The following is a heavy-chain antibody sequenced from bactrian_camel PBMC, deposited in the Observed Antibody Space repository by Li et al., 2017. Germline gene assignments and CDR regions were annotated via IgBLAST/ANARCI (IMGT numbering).Heavy chain of an antibody. Sequence: HVQLVESGGGSVQAGGSLRLSCGYTYNEGVMAWFRQAPGKEREGVAAIDSTGSANYADSVKGRFTFTIDNTKNVLYLEMNNLKPEDTAMYYCAAGAQAVGCYVGSWYPPPNFGYWGQGTQVTVS. CDR3: AAGAQAVGCYVGSWYPPPNFGY. V-gene: IGHV3S53*01. CDR1: YTYNEGV. D-gene: IGHD3*01. J-gene: IGHJ4*01. CDR2: IDSTGSA.